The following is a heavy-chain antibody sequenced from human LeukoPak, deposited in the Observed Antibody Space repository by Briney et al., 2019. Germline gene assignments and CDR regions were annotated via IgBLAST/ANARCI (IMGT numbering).Heavy chain of an antibody. Sequence: GGSLRLSCAASGFTFTSYFMNWVRQAPGKGLEWVSTISGGGGSTYYADSVKGRFTISRDNSKNTLYLQVNSLRAEDTAVYYCAKGGKWDVTPFDYWGQGTLVTVSS. V-gene: IGHV3-23*01. J-gene: IGHJ4*02. CDR3: AKGGKWDVTPFDY. D-gene: IGHD1-26*01. CDR1: GFTFTSYF. CDR2: ISGGGGST.